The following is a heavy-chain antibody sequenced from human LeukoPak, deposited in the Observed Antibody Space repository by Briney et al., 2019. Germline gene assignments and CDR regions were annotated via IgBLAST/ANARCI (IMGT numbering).Heavy chain of an antibody. J-gene: IGHJ5*02. CDR3: ARRRRTVTTPFWFDP. Sequence: SETLSLTCTVSGGSISSYYWSWIRQPPGKGLEWIGEINHSGSTNYNPSLKSRVTISVDTSKNQFSLKLSSVTAADTAVYYCARRRRTVTTPFWFDPWGQGTLVTVSS. V-gene: IGHV4-34*01. CDR1: GGSISSYY. D-gene: IGHD4-17*01. CDR2: INHSGST.